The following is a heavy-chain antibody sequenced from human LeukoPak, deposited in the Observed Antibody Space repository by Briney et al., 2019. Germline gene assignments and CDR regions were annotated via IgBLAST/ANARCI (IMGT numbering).Heavy chain of an antibody. Sequence: PGGSLRLSCAASGFTFSSYAMSWVRQAPGKGLEWVSAISGSGGSTYYADSVKGRFTISRDNSKNTLYLQMNSLRAEDTAVYYCAKAGGRGTYYDILTGSYYYYGMDVWGQGTTVTVSS. J-gene: IGHJ6*02. CDR3: AKAGGRGTYYDILTGSYYYYGMDV. CDR1: GFTFSSYA. V-gene: IGHV3-23*01. CDR2: ISGSGGST. D-gene: IGHD3-9*01.